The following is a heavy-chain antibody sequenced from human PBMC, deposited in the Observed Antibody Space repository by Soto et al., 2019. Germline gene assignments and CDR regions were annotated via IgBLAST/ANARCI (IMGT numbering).Heavy chain of an antibody. J-gene: IGHJ4*02. CDR1: RFTFINYG. CDR2: ISSDGSDK. V-gene: IGHV3-30*03. Sequence: QVQLVESGGGVVQPGRSLRLSCAASRFTFINYGMHWVRQAPGKGLEWVAAISSDGSDKYYLDSVKGRFTISRDNSKNTLHLEMISLRAEDTAVYYCARGSVTAHQAFDYWGLGTLVTVSS. CDR3: ARGSVTAHQAFDY. D-gene: IGHD2-21*02.